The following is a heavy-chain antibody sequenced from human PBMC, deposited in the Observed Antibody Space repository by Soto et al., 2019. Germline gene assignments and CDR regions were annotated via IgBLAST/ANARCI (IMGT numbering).Heavy chain of an antibody. V-gene: IGHV3-64D*06. CDR2: ISSNGGST. CDR1: GFTFSSYA. D-gene: IGHD3-22*01. CDR3: VKDKRRSDSSGYYCFHY. Sequence: LRLSCSASGFTFSSYAMHWVRQAPGKGLEYVSAISSNGGSTYYADSVKGRFTISRDNSKNTLYLQMSSLRAEDTAVYYCVKDKRRSDSSGYYCFHYWGQGTLVTVSS. J-gene: IGHJ4*02.